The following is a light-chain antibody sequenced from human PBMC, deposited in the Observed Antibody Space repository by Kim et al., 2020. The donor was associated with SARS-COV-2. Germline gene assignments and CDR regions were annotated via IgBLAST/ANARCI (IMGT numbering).Light chain of an antibody. Sequence: DIQMTQSQSSLSASVGDRVTITCRASQSISSYLNWYQQKPGKAPKLLIYAASTLQSGVPSRFSGSGSGTDFTLTISSLQPEDFPTFYFHQSYSTSFTFFPGTPVDIK. J-gene: IGKJ3*01. V-gene: IGKV1-39*01. CDR3: HQSYSTSFT. CDR1: QSISSY. CDR2: AAS.